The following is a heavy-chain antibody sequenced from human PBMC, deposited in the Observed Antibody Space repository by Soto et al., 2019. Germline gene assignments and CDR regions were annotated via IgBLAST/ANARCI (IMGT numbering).Heavy chain of an antibody. D-gene: IGHD3-22*01. Sequence: SETLSLTCAVYGGSFSGHYWSWIRQPPGKGLEWIGEINHSGSTNYNPSLKSRVTISVDTSKNQFSLKLNSVTAADTAVYYCARGVAMMVVVERDEPDKDYLDSWGQGTLVTVSS. CDR2: INHSGST. J-gene: IGHJ4*02. CDR3: ARGVAMMVVVERDEPDKDYLDS. V-gene: IGHV4-34*01. CDR1: GGSFSGHY.